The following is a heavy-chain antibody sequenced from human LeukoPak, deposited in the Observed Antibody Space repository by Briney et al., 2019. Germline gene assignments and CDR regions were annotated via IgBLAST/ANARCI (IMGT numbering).Heavy chain of an antibody. CDR2: IYYSGTA. D-gene: IGHD6-19*01. Sequence: SGTLSLTCAVSGGSISSSNWWSWVRQPPGKGLEWIGSIYYSGTAYYNPSLKSRFTMSVDTSKNQFSLKLSSVTAADTTLYYCARRAGSGWYDYWGQGTLVTVSS. V-gene: IGHV4-4*02. J-gene: IGHJ4*02. CDR3: ARRAGSGWYDY. CDR1: GGSISSSNW.